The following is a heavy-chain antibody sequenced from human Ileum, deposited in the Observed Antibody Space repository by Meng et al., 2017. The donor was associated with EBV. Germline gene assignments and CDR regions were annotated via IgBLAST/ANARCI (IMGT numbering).Heavy chain of an antibody. D-gene: IGHD5-24*01. CDR3: VRGRNDYLGIIDS. Sequence: ESRSGLVDTSYPMATTCNLRCFSVSRVNSYRSWVRQSPGKRLEYSGYLYSTGKTTQNPSLKSRVTVSADASKNRCSLQLSSVTVADTAVYYCVRGRNDYLGIIDSWCQGVVVTVSS. CDR2: LYSTGKT. V-gene: IGHV4-61*01. J-gene: IGHJ4*02. CDR1: CFSVSRVNSY.